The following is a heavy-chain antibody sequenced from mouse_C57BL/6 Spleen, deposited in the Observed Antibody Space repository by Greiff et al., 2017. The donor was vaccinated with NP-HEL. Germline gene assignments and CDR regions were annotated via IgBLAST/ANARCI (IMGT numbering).Heavy chain of an antibody. D-gene: IGHD1-1*01. CDR3: ASSIDYYGSSHYYAMDY. CDR2: INPSSGYT. Sequence: VQLQQSGAELAKPGASVKLSCKASGYTFTSYWMHWVKQRPGQGLEWIGYINPSSGYTKYNQKFKDKATLTADKSSSTAYMQLSSLTYADSAVYYCASSIDYYGSSHYYAMDYWGQGTSVTVSS. J-gene: IGHJ4*01. CDR1: GYTFTSYW. V-gene: IGHV1-7*01.